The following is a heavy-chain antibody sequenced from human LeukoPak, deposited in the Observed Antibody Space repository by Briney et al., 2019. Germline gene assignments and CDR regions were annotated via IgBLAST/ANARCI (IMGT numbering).Heavy chain of an antibody. CDR2: ISSSSSTI. Sequence: QAGGSLRVSCAASGFTFSSYSMNWVRQAPGKGLEWVSYISSSSSTIYYADSVKGRFTISRDNAKISLYLQMNSLRAEDTAVYYCARDADYYDSSGYYLAYDAFDIWGQGTMVTVSS. CDR3: ARDADYYDSSGYYLAYDAFDI. D-gene: IGHD3-22*01. CDR1: GFTFSSYS. V-gene: IGHV3-48*01. J-gene: IGHJ3*02.